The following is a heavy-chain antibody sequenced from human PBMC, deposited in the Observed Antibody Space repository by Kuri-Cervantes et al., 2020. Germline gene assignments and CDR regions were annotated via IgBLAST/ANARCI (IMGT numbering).Heavy chain of an antibody. CDR2: INPNSGGT. D-gene: IGHD3-22*01. V-gene: IGHV1-8*02. J-gene: IGHJ6*03. CDR1: GYTFTSYG. CDR3: ARGAPPNYYDSSGSSYYYYYMDV. Sequence: ASVKVSCKASGYTFTSYGFDWVRQAPGQGLEWMGWINPNSGGTNYAQKFQGRVTMTRNTSISTAYMELSSLRSEDTAVYYCARGAPPNYYDSSGSSYYYYYMDVWGKGTTVTVSS.